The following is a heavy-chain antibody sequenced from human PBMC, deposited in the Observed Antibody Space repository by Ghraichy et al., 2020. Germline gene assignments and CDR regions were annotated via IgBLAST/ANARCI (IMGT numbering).Heavy chain of an antibody. CDR2: ISSSSSYI. J-gene: IGHJ6*02. V-gene: IGHV3-21*01. D-gene: IGHD4-17*01. CDR1: GFTFSSYS. CDR3: ARDSYGDYQSVFYYYGMDV. Sequence: GGSLRLSCAASGFTFSSYSMNWVRQAPGKGLEWVSSISSSSSYIYYADSVKGRFTISRDNAKNSLYLQMNSLRAEDTAVYYCARDSYGDYQSVFYYYGMDVWGQGTTVTVSS.